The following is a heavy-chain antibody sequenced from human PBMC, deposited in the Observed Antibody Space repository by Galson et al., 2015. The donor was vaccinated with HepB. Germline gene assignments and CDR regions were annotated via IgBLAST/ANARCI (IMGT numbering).Heavy chain of an antibody. Sequence: SLRLSCAASGFTFSDYYMSWIRQAPGKGLEWVSYISSSSSYTNYADSVKGRFTISRDNAKNSLYLQMNSLRAGDTAVYYCARAGGKYSGSHHRVYYYYMDVWGKGTTVTASS. D-gene: IGHD1-26*01. J-gene: IGHJ6*03. CDR3: ARAGGKYSGSHHRVYYYYMDV. CDR1: GFTFSDYY. V-gene: IGHV3-11*06. CDR2: ISSSSSYT.